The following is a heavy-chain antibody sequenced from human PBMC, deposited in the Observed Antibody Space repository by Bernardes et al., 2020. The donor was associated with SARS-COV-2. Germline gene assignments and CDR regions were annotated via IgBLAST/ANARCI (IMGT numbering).Heavy chain of an antibody. J-gene: IGHJ6*02. CDR1: GSIFRGSG. Sequence: GGSLRLSCTFSGSIFRGSGMHWVRQTPGKGPEWVAVVSYDGSETYYGHSVKGRFTVSRDKSKNTVYLQMDSLRVEDTAVYYCARADMSGWQRGGYYGMDVWGQGTTVTVS. D-gene: IGHD6-19*01. CDR2: VSYDGSET. V-gene: IGHV3-30*03. CDR3: ARADMSGWQRGGYYGMDV.